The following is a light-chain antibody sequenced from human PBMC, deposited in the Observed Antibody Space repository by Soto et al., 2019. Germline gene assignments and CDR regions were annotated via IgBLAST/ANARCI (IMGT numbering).Light chain of an antibody. J-gene: IGKJ1*01. CDR2: KAS. CDR1: QTISSW. Sequence: DIQMTQSPSTLSGSVGDRVTITCRASQTISSWLAWYQQKPGKAPKLLIYKASTLKSGVPSRFSGSGSGKEFTLTNSSPEADDFASYFCQHYNSYSEAFGQGTKVELK. CDR3: QHYNSYSEA. V-gene: IGKV1-5*03.